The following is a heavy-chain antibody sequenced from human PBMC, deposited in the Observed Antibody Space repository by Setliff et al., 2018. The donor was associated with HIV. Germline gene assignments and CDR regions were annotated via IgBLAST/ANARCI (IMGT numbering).Heavy chain of an antibody. Sequence: SETLSLTCTVSGGSINSGTYYWGWVRQPPGKGLEWIGSVYLNGETFNNPSLRSRVTISVDTSKNQFSLKLTSVSAADTAVYYCAKRAVQDGTVTSSNWFESWGQGTLVTVSS. CDR1: GGSINSGTYY. CDR3: AKRAVQDGTVTSSNWFES. CDR2: VYLNGET. J-gene: IGHJ5*01. V-gene: IGHV4-39*01. D-gene: IGHD1-7*01.